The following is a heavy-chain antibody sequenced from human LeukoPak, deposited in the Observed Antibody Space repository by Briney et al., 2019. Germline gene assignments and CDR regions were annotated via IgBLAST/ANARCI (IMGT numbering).Heavy chain of an antibody. J-gene: IGHJ3*02. Sequence: ASVKVSCKASGYTFTGYYMHWLRQAPGQGLEWMGWINPNSGGTNYAQKFQGWVTMTRDTSISTAYMELSRLRSDDTAVYYCARGYGGGIPSDAFDIWGQGTMVTVSS. D-gene: IGHD4-23*01. CDR2: INPNSGGT. V-gene: IGHV1-2*04. CDR3: ARGYGGGIPSDAFDI. CDR1: GYTFTGYY.